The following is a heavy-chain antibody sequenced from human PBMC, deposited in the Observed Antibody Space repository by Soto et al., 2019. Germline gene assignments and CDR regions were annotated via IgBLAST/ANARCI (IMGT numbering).Heavy chain of an antibody. D-gene: IGHD6-13*01. V-gene: IGHV3-11*06. CDR1: GFTFSDYY. CDR2: ISSSSSYT. CDR3: ARGQRIAAAGSNYYYGMDV. J-gene: IGHJ6*02. Sequence: PGGSLRLSCAASGFTFSDYYMSWIRQAPGRGLEWVSYISSSSSYTNYADSVKGRFTISRDNAKNSLHLQMNSLRAEDTAVYYCARGQRIAAAGSNYYYGMDVWGQGTTVTVSS.